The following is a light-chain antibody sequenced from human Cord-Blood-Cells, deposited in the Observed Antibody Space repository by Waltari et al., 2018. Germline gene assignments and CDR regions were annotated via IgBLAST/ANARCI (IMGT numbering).Light chain of an antibody. J-gene: IGKJ2*01. CDR2: DAS. CDR3: QQFNSYLYT. Sequence: AIQLTQSPSSLSASVGDSVTITCRASQGISSALAWYQQKPGKAPKLLIYDASSLESGVPSRFSGSGSGTDFTPTISSLQPEDFATYYCQQFNSYLYTFGQGTKLEIK. V-gene: IGKV1-13*02. CDR1: QGISSA.